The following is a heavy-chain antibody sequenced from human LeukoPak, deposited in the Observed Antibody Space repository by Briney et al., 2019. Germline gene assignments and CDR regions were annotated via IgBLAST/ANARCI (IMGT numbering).Heavy chain of an antibody. CDR1: GGSISSANYY. CDR2: IYTSGST. J-gene: IGHJ4*02. D-gene: IGHD3-22*01. CDR3: ARDLGYDSSGYHY. V-gene: IGHV4-61*02. Sequence: SQTLSLTCTVSGGSISSANYYWNWIRQHPGKGLEWIGRIYTSGSTNYNPSLKSRVTMSIDTSKKQFSLKLSSVTAADTAVYYCARDLGYDSSGYHYWGRGTLVTVSS.